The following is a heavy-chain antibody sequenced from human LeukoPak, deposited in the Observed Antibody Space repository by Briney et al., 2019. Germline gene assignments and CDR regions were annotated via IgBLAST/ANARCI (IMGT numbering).Heavy chain of an antibody. V-gene: IGHV4-59*08. CDR2: IYYSGST. D-gene: IGHD3-22*01. CDR3: ARIGSGSSNWFDP. CDR1: GGPISSYY. Sequence: SETLSLTRTVSGGPISSYYWSWIRQPPGKGLEWIGYIYYSGSTNYNPSLKSRVTISVDTSKNQFSLKLSSVTAADTAVYYCARIGSGSSNWFDPWGQGTLVTVSS. J-gene: IGHJ5*02.